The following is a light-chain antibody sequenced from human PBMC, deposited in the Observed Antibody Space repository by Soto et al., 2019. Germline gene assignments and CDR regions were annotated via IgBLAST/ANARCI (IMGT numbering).Light chain of an antibody. V-gene: IGKV1-39*01. Sequence: DIQMTQSPSSLSASVGDSVTITCRPSQSISNYLNWYQQKPGKAPQLLISAASSLQSGVPSRFSGSGSGTDFTLIISSLQPEDFATYYCQQSYSSPYTFGQGTKLEIK. J-gene: IGKJ2*01. CDR3: QQSYSSPYT. CDR1: QSISNY. CDR2: AAS.